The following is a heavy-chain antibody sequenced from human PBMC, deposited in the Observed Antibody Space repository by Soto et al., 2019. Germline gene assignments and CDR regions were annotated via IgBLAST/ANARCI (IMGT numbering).Heavy chain of an antibody. J-gene: IGHJ6*02. CDR3: ERVIDYGSGSYSASGIAV. V-gene: IGHV1-69*01. CDR1: GVSFNNNG. Sequence: QVQLVQSGAEVKKPGSSVKVSCKTSGVSFNNNGIGWVRQAPGHGLEWMGGVSPPFRTSNYARKFQGRISITADASTGTGNMELSSLRSEDTAKYYCERVIDYGSGSYSASGIAVWGQGTTVTVP. CDR2: VSPPFRTS. D-gene: IGHD3-10*01.